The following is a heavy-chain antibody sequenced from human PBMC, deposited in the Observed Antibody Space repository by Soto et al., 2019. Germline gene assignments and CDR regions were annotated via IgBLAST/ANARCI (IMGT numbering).Heavy chain of an antibody. CDR2: SIPIFGTA. V-gene: IGHV1-69*12. J-gene: IGHJ5*02. CDR1: GGTFSSYA. D-gene: IGHD6-13*01. CDR3: ARDKEQLGWFDP. Sequence: QVQLVQSGAEVKKPGSSVKVSCKASGGTFSSYAISWVRQAPGQGLEWMGGSIPIFGTANYAQKFQGRVMMTADESTSTAYMELSSLGSEATAVYYCARDKEQLGWFDPWVQGTLVTVSS.